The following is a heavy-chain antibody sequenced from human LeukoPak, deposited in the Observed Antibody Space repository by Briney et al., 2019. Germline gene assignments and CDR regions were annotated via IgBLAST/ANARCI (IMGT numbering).Heavy chain of an antibody. J-gene: IGHJ6*02. CDR1: GHTFTSYA. V-gene: IGHV1-3*01. CDR3: ARPYSSSSYYYGMDV. CDR2: INAGNGNT. Sequence: ASVKVSCKASGHTFTSYAMHWVRQAPGQRLEWMGWINAGNGNTKYSQKFQGRVTITRDTSASTAYMELSSLRSEDTAVYYCARPYSSSSYYYGMDVWGQGTTVTVSS. D-gene: IGHD6-6*01.